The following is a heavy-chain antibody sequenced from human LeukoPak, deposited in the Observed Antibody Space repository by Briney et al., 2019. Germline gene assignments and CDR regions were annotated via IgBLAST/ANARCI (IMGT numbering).Heavy chain of an antibody. CDR3: AKSPTYYYDSSAYRYFDY. CDR1: RFTFNSYA. D-gene: IGHD3-22*01. CDR2: ISGSGGST. Sequence: PGGSLRLSCAASRFTFNSYAISWVRQAPGKGLEWVSAISGSGGSTYYADSVKSRFTISRDNSKNTLYLQMNSLRAEDTAVYYCAKSPTYYYDSSAYRYFDYWGQGTLVTVSS. V-gene: IGHV3-23*01. J-gene: IGHJ4*02.